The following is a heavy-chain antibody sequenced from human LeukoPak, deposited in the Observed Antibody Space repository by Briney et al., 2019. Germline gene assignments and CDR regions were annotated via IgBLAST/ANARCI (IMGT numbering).Heavy chain of an antibody. V-gene: IGHV4-34*01. CDR2: INHSGST. Sequence: PSETLSLTCAVYGGSFSGYYWSWIRQPPGKGLEWIGEINHSGSTNYNPSLKSRVTISVDTSKNQFSLKLSSVTAADTAVYYCARVAGYSYGSSGLDYWGQGTLVTVSS. J-gene: IGHJ4*02. D-gene: IGHD5-18*01. CDR3: ARVAGYSYGSSGLDY. CDR1: GGSFSGYY.